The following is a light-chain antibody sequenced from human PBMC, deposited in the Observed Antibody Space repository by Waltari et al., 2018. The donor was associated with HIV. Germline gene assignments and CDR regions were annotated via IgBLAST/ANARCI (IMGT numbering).Light chain of an antibody. V-gene: IGLV7-43*01. CDR1: TGAVNTSSY. J-gene: IGLJ3*02. CDR3: LLYYGEWRPSWV. CDR2: SSN. Sequence: VVTQEPSLTLSPGGTVTLTCASTTGAVNTSSYPSWFLQRAGQAPRPLIFSSNMSHSWTPEHISCSLLGNEAVLTLSTVESVDVPDDFSLLYYGEWRPSWVHGGGAKLTVL.